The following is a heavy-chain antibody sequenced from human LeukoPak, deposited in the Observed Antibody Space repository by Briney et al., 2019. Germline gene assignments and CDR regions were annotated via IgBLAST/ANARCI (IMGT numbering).Heavy chain of an antibody. CDR2: INPSGGST. CDR1: GYTFTSYY. V-gene: IGHV1-46*01. D-gene: IGHD6-19*01. Sequence: ASVKVSCKASGYTFTSYYMHWVRQAPGQGLEWMGIINPSGGSTSYAQKFQGRVTMTRDTSTSTVYMELSSLRSEDTAVYYCVRDREQWLALDYWGQGTLVTVSS. J-gene: IGHJ4*02. CDR3: VRDREQWLALDY.